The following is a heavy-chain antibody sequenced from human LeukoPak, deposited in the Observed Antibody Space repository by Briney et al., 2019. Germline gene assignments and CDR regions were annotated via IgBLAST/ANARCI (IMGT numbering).Heavy chain of an antibody. D-gene: IGHD3-22*01. CDR3: AKISYYYDSSGSDY. CDR1: GFTFSSYA. CDR2: ISGSGGST. V-gene: IGHV3-23*01. J-gene: IGHJ4*02. Sequence: RPGGSLRLSCVVSGFTFSSYAMSWVRQAPGKGLEWVSAISGSGGSTYYADSVKGRFTISRDNSKNTLYLRMNSLRAEDTAVYYCAKISYYYDSSGSDYWGQGTLVTVSS.